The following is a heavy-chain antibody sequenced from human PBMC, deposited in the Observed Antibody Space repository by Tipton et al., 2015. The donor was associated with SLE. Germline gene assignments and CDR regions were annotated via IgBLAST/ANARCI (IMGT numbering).Heavy chain of an antibody. CDR2: IFHIGNT. D-gene: IGHD3-16*01. J-gene: IGHJ3*02. Sequence: GLVKPSETLSLTCSVSGASIRSSGYFWGWIRQPPGKGLEWIGSIFHIGNTNYNPPLKSRVTISVDTSKNQFSLKLSSVTAADTAVYYCAREKGDAYPNLVAFDIWGQGTMVTVSS. V-gene: IGHV4-39*07. CDR3: AREKGDAYPNLVAFDI. CDR1: GASIRSSGYF.